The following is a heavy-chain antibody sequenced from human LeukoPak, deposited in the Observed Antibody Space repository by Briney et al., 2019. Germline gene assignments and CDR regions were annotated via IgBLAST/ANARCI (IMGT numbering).Heavy chain of an antibody. D-gene: IGHD2-15*01. J-gene: IGHJ3*02. V-gene: IGHV4-4*02. Sequence: SGTLSLTCAVSGGSITSGNWWSCVRPPPGKGLEWIGEIYHSGTTNYNPSLKSRVTISVDKSKNQFSLILSSVTAADTAVYYCAKNTRGSGHDAFDIWGQGTPVTVSS. CDR1: GGSITSGNW. CDR2: IYHSGTT. CDR3: AKNTRGSGHDAFDI.